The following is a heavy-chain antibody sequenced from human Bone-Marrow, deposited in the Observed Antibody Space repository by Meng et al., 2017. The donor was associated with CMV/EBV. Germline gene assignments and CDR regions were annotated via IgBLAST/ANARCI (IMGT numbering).Heavy chain of an antibody. CDR2: IRYDGSIK. D-gene: IGHD3-9*01. J-gene: IGHJ1*01. V-gene: IGHV3-30*02. Sequence: GESLKISCAASGFSFNKYGMHWVRQAPGKGLEWVAFIRYDGSIKDYADSVTGRFSISRDSSKNTLFLQMNSLRAEDTAVYYCAKDSDDMLTSYSSSDSWGQGTLVTVSS. CDR1: GFSFNKYG. CDR3: AKDSDDMLTSYSSSDS.